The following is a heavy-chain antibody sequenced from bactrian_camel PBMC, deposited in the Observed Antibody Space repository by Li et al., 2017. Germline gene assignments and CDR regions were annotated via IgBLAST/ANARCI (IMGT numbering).Heavy chain of an antibody. D-gene: IGHD5*01. J-gene: IGHJ4*01. Sequence: GFVQPGGSLRLSCAASGFTFSSYGMTWVRQAPGKGLEWVSDISSGGGTTNYEDSVKGRFSISRDNTKRTVSLQMNTLKPEDTAKYYCSTSAGPRPWGGNHCANWGQGTQVTVS. CDR1: GFTFSSYG. CDR3: STSAGPRPWGGNHCAN. V-gene: IGHV3S40*01. CDR2: ISSGGGTT.